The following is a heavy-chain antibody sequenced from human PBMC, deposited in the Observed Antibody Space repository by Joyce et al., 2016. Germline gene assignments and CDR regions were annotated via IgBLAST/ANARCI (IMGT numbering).Heavy chain of an antibody. CDR2: INASNVDK. V-gene: IGHV1-3*01. D-gene: IGHD3-10*01. CDR3: ARAFDYFGSGSLWMAF. Sequence: QVHLVQSGAEVKKPGASVKVSCKASGYTSTSYFIHWVRQAPGQGLEWMAWINASNVDKEYSQTFQGRVTITRDTSANTSYMELSSLRYEDTALYYCARAFDYFGSGSLWMAFWGQGTLVTVSS. CDR1: GYTSTSYF. J-gene: IGHJ4*02.